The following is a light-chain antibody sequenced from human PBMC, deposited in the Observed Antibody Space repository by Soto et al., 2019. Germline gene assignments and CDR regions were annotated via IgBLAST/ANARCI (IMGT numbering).Light chain of an antibody. CDR1: QSVSSY. CDR2: AAS. Sequence: DIQMTQAPPSLPASVGDRVTITCRASQSVSSYLNWYQQKPGKAPKLLIYAASTLQSGVPSRFSGSGSGTDFTLTIVSLQTEDFATYYCQQSYINPITFGQGTRLESK. V-gene: IGKV1-39*01. CDR3: QQSYINPIT. J-gene: IGKJ5*01.